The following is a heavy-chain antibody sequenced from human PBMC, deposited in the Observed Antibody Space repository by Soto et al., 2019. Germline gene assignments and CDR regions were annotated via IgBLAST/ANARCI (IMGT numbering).Heavy chain of an antibody. J-gene: IGHJ6*02. CDR3: ARLRIADRLYYYYGMDV. Sequence: QVQLVESGGGVVQPGRSLRLSCAASGFTFSSYAMHWVRQAPGKGLEWVAVISYDGSNKYYADSVKGRFTISRDNSKNTLYLQMNSLRAEDTAVYYCARLRIADRLYYYYGMDVWGQGTTVTVSS. CDR2: ISYDGSNK. V-gene: IGHV3-30-3*01. D-gene: IGHD6-6*01. CDR1: GFTFSSYA.